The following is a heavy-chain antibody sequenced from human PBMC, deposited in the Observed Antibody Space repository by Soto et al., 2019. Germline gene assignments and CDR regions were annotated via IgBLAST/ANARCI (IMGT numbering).Heavy chain of an antibody. D-gene: IGHD5-12*01. CDR3: ARDHGGYAHPDPTDY. J-gene: IGHJ4*02. Sequence: GGSLRLSCAASGFTFGDYYMSWIRQAPGKGLEWVSYISSSGSTIYYADSVKGRFTISRDNAKNSLYLQMNSLRAEDTAVYYCARDHGGYAHPDPTDYWGQGTLVTVSS. CDR2: ISSSGSTI. V-gene: IGHV3-11*01. CDR1: GFTFGDYY.